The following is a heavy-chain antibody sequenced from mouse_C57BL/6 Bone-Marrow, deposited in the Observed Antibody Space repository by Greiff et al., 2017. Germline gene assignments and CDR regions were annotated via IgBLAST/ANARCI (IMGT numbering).Heavy chain of an antibody. D-gene: IGHD2-5*01. CDR3: ARPYYSNYWYFDV. CDR1: GYTFTSYW. Sequence: QVQLQQPGAELVKPGASVKMSCKASGYTFTSYWITWVTQRPGQGLEWIGDIYPGSGSTNSNEKFKSKATLTVDTSSSTAYMQLSSLTSEDSAVYYCARPYYSNYWYFDVWGTGTTVTVSS. CDR2: IYPGSGST. V-gene: IGHV1-55*01. J-gene: IGHJ1*03.